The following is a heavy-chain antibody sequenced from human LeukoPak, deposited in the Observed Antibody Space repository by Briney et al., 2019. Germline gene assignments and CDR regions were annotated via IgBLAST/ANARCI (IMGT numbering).Heavy chain of an antibody. D-gene: IGHD1-26*01. V-gene: IGHV4-61*02. Sequence: SETLSLTCTVSGGSISSGSYYWSWLRQPAGKGLEWFGRIYTSGSTNYNPSLKSRVTISVDTSKNQFSLKLSSVTAADTAVYYCARDAKPPSWELRAFDIWGQGTMVTVSS. CDR3: ARDAKPPSWELRAFDI. CDR1: GGSISSGSYY. J-gene: IGHJ3*02. CDR2: IYTSGST.